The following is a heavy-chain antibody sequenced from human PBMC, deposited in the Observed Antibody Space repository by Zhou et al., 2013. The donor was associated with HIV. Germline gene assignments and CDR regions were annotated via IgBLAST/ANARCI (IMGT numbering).Heavy chain of an antibody. J-gene: IGHJ4*02. CDR3: GRVVFDRSDY. CDR2: ISAYNGDT. V-gene: IGHV1-18*01. D-gene: IGHD3-9*01. Sequence: QVHLEQSGAEVKKPGSSVTVSCKAAADTFSYYGLNWVRQAPGQGLEWMGWISAYNGDTKYAQKVQGRVTMTTDTSTSTAYMELRSLRSDDTAVYYCGRVVFDRSDYWGQGTLVTVSS. CDR1: ADTFSYYG.